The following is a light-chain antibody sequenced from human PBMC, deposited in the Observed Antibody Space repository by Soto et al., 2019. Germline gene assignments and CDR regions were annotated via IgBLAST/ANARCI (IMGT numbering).Light chain of an antibody. J-gene: IGKJ1*01. CDR3: QQYGSSPQWT. CDR2: GAS. CDR1: QSVSNSY. V-gene: IGKV3-20*01. Sequence: EIVLTQSPGTLSLSPGERATLSCRASQSVSNSYLAWYQQKPGQAPRLLIYGASSRATGIPDRFSGSGSGTDFTLTISRLEPEDVAVYYCQQYGSSPQWTFGQGTKVEIK.